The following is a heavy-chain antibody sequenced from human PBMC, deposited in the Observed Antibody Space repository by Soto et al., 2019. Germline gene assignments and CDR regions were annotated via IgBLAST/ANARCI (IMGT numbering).Heavy chain of an antibody. V-gene: IGHV3-33*01. CDR2: MWYDGRNI. CDR1: GFSVSSYG. J-gene: IGHJ3*01. Sequence: GALRLSCSASGFSVSSYGVHWVRQAPGKGLEWVAVMWYDGRNIFYRDSVKGRFTISRDNSKNIVYFQMNNLRVEDTGLYYCARDSGHISTYVSDALDFWGRGTMVTV. CDR3: ARDSGHISTYVSDALDF. D-gene: IGHD3-10*02.